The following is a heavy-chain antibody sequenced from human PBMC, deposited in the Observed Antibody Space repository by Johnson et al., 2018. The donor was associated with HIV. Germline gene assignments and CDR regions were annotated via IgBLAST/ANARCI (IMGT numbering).Heavy chain of an antibody. D-gene: IGHD4-23*01. CDR1: GFIFSSYA. CDR2: ISYDGSNK. Sequence: QVQLVESGGGVVQPGRSLRLSCLASGFIFSSYAMHWVRQAPGKGLEWVAVISYDGSNKYYADSVKGRFTISRDNSKNTLYMQMNSLRAEDTAVYYCAKSPAKDHGGNSGAFDIWGQGTLVTVSS. CDR3: AKSPAKDHGGNSGAFDI. V-gene: IGHV3-30*18. J-gene: IGHJ3*02.